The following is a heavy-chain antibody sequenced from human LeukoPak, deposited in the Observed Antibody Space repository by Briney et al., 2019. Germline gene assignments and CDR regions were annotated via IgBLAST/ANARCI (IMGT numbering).Heavy chain of an antibody. CDR3: AKGDSGMVRRYYFDY. J-gene: IGHJ4*02. V-gene: IGHV3-23*01. Sequence: GGSLRLSCAASRFTFSSYAMSWVRQAPGKGLEWVSLISGSGGDTYYADSVKGRLTISRDISKNTLYLQMNSLSAEDTAVYYCAKGDSGMVRRYYFDYWGQGTLVTVSS. D-gene: IGHD2-8*01. CDR1: RFTFSSYA. CDR2: ISGSGGDT.